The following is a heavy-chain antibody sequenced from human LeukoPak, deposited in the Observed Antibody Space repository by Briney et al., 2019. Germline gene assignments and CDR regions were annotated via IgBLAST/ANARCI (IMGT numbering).Heavy chain of an antibody. Sequence: ASVKVCCKASGYTFTSYGISWVRQAPGQGLEWMGWISAYNGNTNYAQKLQGRVTMTTDTSTSTAYMELRSLRSDDTAVYYCAIYRELITMIANPLPSDYWGQGTLVTVSS. D-gene: IGHD3-22*01. J-gene: IGHJ4*02. CDR1: GYTFTSYG. V-gene: IGHV1-18*01. CDR3: AIYRELITMIANPLPSDY. CDR2: ISAYNGNT.